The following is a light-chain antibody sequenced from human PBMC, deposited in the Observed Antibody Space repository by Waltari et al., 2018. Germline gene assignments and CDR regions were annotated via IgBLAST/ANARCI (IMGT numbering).Light chain of an antibody. CDR2: DAS. Sequence: EIVMTQSPATLSVSPGEGATLSCRASQSVTSLAWYQQKPGQAPRLLIYDASTRATGIPARFSGSGSGTEFTLTISSLQSEDLAVYYCQQYNKGLDTFGQGTKLEIK. J-gene: IGKJ2*01. CDR1: QSVTS. CDR3: QQYNKGLDT. V-gene: IGKV3-15*01.